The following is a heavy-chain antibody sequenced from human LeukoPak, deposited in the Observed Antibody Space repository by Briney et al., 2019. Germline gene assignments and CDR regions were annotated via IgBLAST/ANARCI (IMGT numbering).Heavy chain of an antibody. V-gene: IGHV1-69*04. CDR1: GGTFSSYA. J-gene: IGHJ4*02. CDR2: IIPILGIA. D-gene: IGHD5-12*01. Sequence: GASVKVSCKASGGTFSSYAISWVRQAPGQGLEWMGRIIPILGIANYAQKFQGRVTITADKSTSTAYMELSSLRSEDTAAYYCARGGYSGYDWAYDYWGQGTLVTVSS. CDR3: ARGGYSGYDWAYDY.